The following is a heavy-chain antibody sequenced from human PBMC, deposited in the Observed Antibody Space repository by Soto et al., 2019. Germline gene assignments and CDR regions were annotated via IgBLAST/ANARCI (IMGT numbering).Heavy chain of an antibody. V-gene: IGHV3-30*18. CDR3: TKDPGFDY. CDR2: TSYDGRNT. CDR1: GFIFRSYG. Sequence: QVQLVASGGGGVQPGRSLRLSCASSGFIFRSYGMHWVRQAPGKGLEWVAATSYDGRNTYYADSVKGRFTISRDNSKNPLYLQMNSLRAEDTAVYYCTKDPGFDYWGQGTLVTVSS. J-gene: IGHJ4*02.